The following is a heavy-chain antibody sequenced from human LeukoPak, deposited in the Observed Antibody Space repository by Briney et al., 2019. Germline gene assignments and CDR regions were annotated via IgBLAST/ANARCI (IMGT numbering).Heavy chain of an antibody. D-gene: IGHD2-2*01. V-gene: IGHV1-18*01. CDR1: GYTFTSYG. CDR3: ARDQDIVVVPAALRHNWFDP. Sequence: ASVKVSCKASGYTFTSYGISWVRQAPGQGLEWMGWISAYNGNTNYAQKLQGRVTMTTDTSTSTAYMELSRLRSDDTAVYYCARDQDIVVVPAALRHNWFDPWGQGTLVTVSS. J-gene: IGHJ5*02. CDR2: ISAYNGNT.